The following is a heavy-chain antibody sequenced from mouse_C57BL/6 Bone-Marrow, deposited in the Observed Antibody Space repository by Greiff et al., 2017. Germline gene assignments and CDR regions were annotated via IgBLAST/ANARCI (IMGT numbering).Heavy chain of an antibody. Sequence: QVQLQQSGAELVRPGSSVKLSCKASGYTFTSYWMDWVKQRPGQGLEWIGNIYPSDSETHYNQKFKDKATLTVDKSSSTAYMQLSSLTSEDSAVYYCARWDYYGSSYGYWGQGTTLTVSS. CDR1: GYTFTSYW. D-gene: IGHD1-1*01. J-gene: IGHJ2*01. V-gene: IGHV1-61*01. CDR3: ARWDYYGSSYGY. CDR2: IYPSDSET.